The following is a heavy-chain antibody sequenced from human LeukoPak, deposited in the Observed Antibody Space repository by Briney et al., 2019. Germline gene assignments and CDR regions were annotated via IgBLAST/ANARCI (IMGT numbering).Heavy chain of an antibody. D-gene: IGHD3-10*01. Sequence: GGSLRLSCVASGFTFSSYWMHWVRQAPGKGLVWVSRINSDGSSTSYADSVKGRFTISRDNAKNTLYLQMNSLRAEDTAVYYCARSYGSGSYYAVSPSDYWGQGTLVTVSS. CDR3: ARSYGSGSYYAVSPSDY. J-gene: IGHJ4*02. V-gene: IGHV3-74*01. CDR2: INSDGSST. CDR1: GFTFSSYW.